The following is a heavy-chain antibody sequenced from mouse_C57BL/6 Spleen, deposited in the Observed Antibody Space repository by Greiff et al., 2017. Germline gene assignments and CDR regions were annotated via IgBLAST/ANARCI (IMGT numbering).Heavy chain of an antibody. CDR3: ALFITTVVAKAYYAMDY. Sequence: VQLKESGPVLVKPGASVKMSCKASGYTFTDYYMNWVKQSHGKSLEWIGVINPYNGGTSYNQKFKGKATLTVDKSSSTAYMELNSLTSEDSAVYYCALFITTVVAKAYYAMDYWGQGTSVTVSS. D-gene: IGHD1-1*01. V-gene: IGHV1-19*01. CDR2: INPYNGGT. J-gene: IGHJ4*01. CDR1: GYTFTDYY.